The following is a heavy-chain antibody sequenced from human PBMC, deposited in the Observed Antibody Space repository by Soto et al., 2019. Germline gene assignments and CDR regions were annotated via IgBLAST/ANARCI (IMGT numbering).Heavy chain of an antibody. D-gene: IGHD4-4*01. CDR2: IYYSGST. Sequence: SETLSLTCTVSGGSIRSYYWIWIRQPPGKGLEWIGYIYYSGSTNYNPSLKSRVTISVDTSKNQFSLKLTSVTAADTAVYYCARLPVDAFDIWGQGTMVTVSS. V-gene: IGHV4-59*08. J-gene: IGHJ3*02. CDR1: GGSIRSYY. CDR3: ARLPVDAFDI.